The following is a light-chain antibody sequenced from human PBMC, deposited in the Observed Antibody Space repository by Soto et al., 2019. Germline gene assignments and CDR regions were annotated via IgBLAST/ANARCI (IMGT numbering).Light chain of an antibody. V-gene: IGKV3-20*01. J-gene: IGKJ4*01. CDR2: GAS. CDR1: PSVSSSY. Sequence: EIVLTQSPGTLSLSPGDRATLSCRASPSVSSSYLAWSQQKPGQAPRLLIYGASSRATGIPDRFSGSGSGTDFTLTISRLEPEDFVVYYCQQYGSSPPLTFGGGTKVEIK. CDR3: QQYGSSPPLT.